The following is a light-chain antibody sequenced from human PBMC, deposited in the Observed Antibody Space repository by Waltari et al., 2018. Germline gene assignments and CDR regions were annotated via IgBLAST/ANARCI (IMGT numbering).Light chain of an antibody. Sequence: RHSVGSSYVAWDEQKPGQAPGLLIYGASSRATGIPDRFSGSGSGADVTLTISRLEPEDFAVYYCQQYGSSPQYTFGQGTKLEIK. CDR2: GAS. J-gene: IGKJ2*01. CDR1: HSVGSSY. CDR3: QQYGSSPQYT. V-gene: IGKV3-20*01.